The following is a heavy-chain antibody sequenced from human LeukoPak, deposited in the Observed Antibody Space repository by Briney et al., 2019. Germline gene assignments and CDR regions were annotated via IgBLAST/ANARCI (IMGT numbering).Heavy chain of an antibody. CDR2: INHSGST. CDR3: ARGLRVLDP. J-gene: IGHJ5*02. CDR1: GGSFSGYY. V-gene: IGHV4-34*01. Sequence: SETLSLTCAVYGGSFSGYYWSWIRQPPGKGLEWIGEINHSGSTNYNPSLKSRVTMSVDTSKNQFSLKLSSVTAADTAVYYCARGLRVLDPWGQGTLVTVSS.